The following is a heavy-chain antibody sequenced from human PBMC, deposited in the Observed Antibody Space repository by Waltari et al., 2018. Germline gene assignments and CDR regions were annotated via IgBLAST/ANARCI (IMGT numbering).Heavy chain of an antibody. CDR3: VRDLNY. D-gene: IGHD3-3*01. CDR2: IWYDGSNK. CDR1: GFTFSSYG. J-gene: IGHJ4*02. V-gene: IGHV3-33*01. Sequence: QVQLVESGGGVVQPGRSLRLSCAASGFTFSSYGMHWVRQAPGKGLEWVAVIWYDGSNKDYADSVKGRFTISRDKSKNTLYLQMNSLRAEDTAVYYCVRDLNYWGQGTLVTVSS.